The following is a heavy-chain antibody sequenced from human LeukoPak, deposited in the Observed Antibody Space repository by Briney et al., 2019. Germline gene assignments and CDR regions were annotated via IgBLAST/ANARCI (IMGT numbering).Heavy chain of an antibody. J-gene: IGHJ6*03. V-gene: IGHV3-30*02. CDR3: AKDMYGSGHHYYYYMDV. D-gene: IGHD3-10*01. CDR1: GFTFSNYG. Sequence: GGSLRLSCAAAGFTFSNYGMHWVRQAPGKGLEWVTFIRYDGSNKYYADSAKGRFTISRDNSKNTLYLQMNSLRAEDTAVYYCAKDMYGSGHHYYYYMDVWGKGTTVTISS. CDR2: IRYDGSNK.